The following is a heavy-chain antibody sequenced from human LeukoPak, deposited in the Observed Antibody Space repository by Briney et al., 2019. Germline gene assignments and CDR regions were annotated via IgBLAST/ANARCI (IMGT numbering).Heavy chain of an antibody. J-gene: IGHJ2*01. CDR1: GGSISGYY. CDR3: ARRPPLYCGGDCYSGYFDL. CDR2: IYYSGST. V-gene: IGHV4-59*08. Sequence: SETLSLTCTVSGGSISGYYWSWIRQSPGKGLEWIGYIYYSGSTNYNPSLKSRVTISVDTSKNQFSLNLSSVTAADTAVYYCARRPPLYCGGDCYSGYFDLWGRGTLVTVSS. D-gene: IGHD2-21*02.